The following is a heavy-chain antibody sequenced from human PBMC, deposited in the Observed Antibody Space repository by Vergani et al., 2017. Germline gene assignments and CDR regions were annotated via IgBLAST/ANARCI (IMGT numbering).Heavy chain of an antibody. CDR2: IIPIFGTA. CDR3: ARAQSXDFWSGSSLYYYYYMDV. V-gene: IGHV1-69*14. CDR1: GGTFSSYA. D-gene: IGHD3-3*01. Sequence: QVQLVQSGAEVKKPGSSVKVSCKASGGTFSSYAISWVRQAPGQGLEWMGRIIPIFGTANYAQKFQGRVTITSDKSTSTAYMELSSLRSEDTAVYYCARAQSXDFWSGSSLYYYYYMDVWGKGTTVTVSS. J-gene: IGHJ6*03.